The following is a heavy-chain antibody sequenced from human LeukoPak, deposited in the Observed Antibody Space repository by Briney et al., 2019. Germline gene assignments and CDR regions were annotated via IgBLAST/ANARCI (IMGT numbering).Heavy chain of an antibody. J-gene: IGHJ3*02. D-gene: IGHD6-19*01. Sequence: GGSLRLSCSASGFPLSSYGMSWVLQAPGKGLEWVSGISDSGEHTHYADSVKGRFIISRDTSTNTLFMQMNSLTVEDTAKYYCAKIQGWFNDAFHIGGQGTNVIVSS. V-gene: IGHV3-23*01. CDR2: ISDSGEHT. CDR3: AKIQGWFNDAFHI. CDR1: GFPLSSYG.